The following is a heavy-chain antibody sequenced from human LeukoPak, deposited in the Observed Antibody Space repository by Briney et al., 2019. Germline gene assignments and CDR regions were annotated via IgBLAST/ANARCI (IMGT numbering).Heavy chain of an antibody. V-gene: IGHV2-70*04. CDR2: IDWDDDK. CDR1: GFSLSTRGMR. CDR3: AREYSSDFDY. D-gene: IGHD6-19*01. J-gene: IGHJ4*02. Sequence: SGPALVKPPQTLTLTCTFSGFSLSTRGMRVSWIRQPPGKALGWLARIDWDDDKYYSTSLKTRLIISKDTSKNQVVLTMTNMDPVDTATYYCAREYSSDFDYWGQGTLVTVSS.